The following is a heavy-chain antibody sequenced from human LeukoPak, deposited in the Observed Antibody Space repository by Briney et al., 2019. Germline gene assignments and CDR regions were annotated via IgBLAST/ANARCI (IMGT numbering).Heavy chain of an antibody. V-gene: IGHV3-53*01. CDR1: GFTVSSTS. Sequence: PGGSLRLSCAASGFTVSSTSMTWVRQAPGKGLEWVSAIYSGGSTSSADSVKGRFTISRDNSKNTLYLQMNSLRAEDTAVYYCVRDLGTTGDYWGQGTLVTVSS. CDR2: IYSGGST. D-gene: IGHD1-7*01. J-gene: IGHJ4*02. CDR3: VRDLGTTGDY.